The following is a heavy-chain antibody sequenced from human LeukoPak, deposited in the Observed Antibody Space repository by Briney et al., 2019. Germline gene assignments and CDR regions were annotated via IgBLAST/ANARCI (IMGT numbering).Heavy chain of an antibody. J-gene: IGHJ6*04. CDR3: ARDSGFMVRGVIIRPSMGMDV. Sequence: ASVKVSCKASGYTFTSYGISWVRQAPGQGLEWMGWISAYNGNTNYAQKLQGRATMTTDTSTSTAYMELRSLRSDDTAVYYCARDSGFMVRGVIIRPSMGMDVWGKGTTVTVSS. CDR1: GYTFTSYG. CDR2: ISAYNGNT. V-gene: IGHV1-18*04. D-gene: IGHD3-10*01.